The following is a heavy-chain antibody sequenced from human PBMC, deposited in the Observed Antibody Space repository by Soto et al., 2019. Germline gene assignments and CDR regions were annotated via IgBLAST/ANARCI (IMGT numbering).Heavy chain of an antibody. V-gene: IGHV1-18*01. CDR3: ARGDSGSYYVNAFDF. Sequence: QVQLVQSGAEVKKPGASVKVSCKASGYTFTNYGISWVRQAPGQGLEWMGWISAYNDNTNSAQNFQGRVTMTTDPSTITAYMELRSLRSDDTALYYCARGDSGSYYVNAFDFWGQGTMVTVS. CDR1: GYTFTNYG. J-gene: IGHJ3*01. D-gene: IGHD1-26*01. CDR2: ISAYNDNT.